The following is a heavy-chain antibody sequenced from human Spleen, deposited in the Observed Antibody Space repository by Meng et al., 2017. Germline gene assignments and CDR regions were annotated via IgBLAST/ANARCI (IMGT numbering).Heavy chain of an antibody. V-gene: IGHV5-51*01. J-gene: IGHJ4*02. CDR3: VRGYSSSWYSTNKNYFHN. D-gene: IGHD2-15*01. CDR2: IYPGDSET. Sequence: GGGYRFTSCWIGWVRHMPGKGLEWMGIIYPGDSETRYSPSFQGQVTISVDKSISTAYLQWSSLKASDTAIDYGVRGYSSSWYSTNKNYFHNWGQGTLVTVSS. CDR1: GYRFTSCW.